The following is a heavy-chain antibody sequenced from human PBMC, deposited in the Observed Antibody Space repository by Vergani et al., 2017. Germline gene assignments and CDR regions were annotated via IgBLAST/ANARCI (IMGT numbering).Heavy chain of an antibody. V-gene: IGHV4-34*01. Sequence: QVQLQQWGAGLLKPSETLSLTCAVYGGSFSGYYWSWIRQPPGKGLEWIGEINHSGSTNYNPSLKSRVTISVDTSKNQFSLKLSSVTAADTAVDYCARARVIVVVPAANVDVWGQGTTVTVSS. CDR2: INHSGST. CDR3: ARARVIVVVPAANVDV. J-gene: IGHJ6*02. CDR1: GGSFSGYY. D-gene: IGHD2-2*01.